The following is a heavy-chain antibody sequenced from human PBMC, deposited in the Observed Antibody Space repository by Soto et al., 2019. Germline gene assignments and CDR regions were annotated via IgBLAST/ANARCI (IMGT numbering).Heavy chain of an antibody. D-gene: IGHD6-19*01. V-gene: IGHV3-30*18. CDR2: ISYDGSNK. J-gene: IGHJ4*02. Sequence: QVQLVESGGGVVQPGRSLRLSCAASGFTFSSYGMHWVRQAPGKGLEWVAVISYDGSNKYYADSVKGRFTISRDNSKKTXCLQMNSLRAEDTAVYYCAKDPDSSGWYVASFHFDYWGQGTLVTVSS. CDR3: AKDPDSSGWYVASFHFDY. CDR1: GFTFSSYG.